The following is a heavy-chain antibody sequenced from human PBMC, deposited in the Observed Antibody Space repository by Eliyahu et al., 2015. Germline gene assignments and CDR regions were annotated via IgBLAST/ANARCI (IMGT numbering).Heavy chain of an antibody. V-gene: IGHV3-23*01. J-gene: IGHJ4*02. CDR2: ISGSGGST. CDR3: ASGPHSDSSGYYYTTDY. D-gene: IGHD3-22*01. Sequence: EVQLLESGGGLVQPGGSLRLXCAAPGFXFSSYAMSWVRQAPGKGLEWVSAISGSGGSTYYADSVKGRFTISRDNSKNTLYLHMNSLRAEDTAVYYCASGPHSDSSGYYYTTDYWGRGTLVTVSS. CDR1: GFXFSSYA.